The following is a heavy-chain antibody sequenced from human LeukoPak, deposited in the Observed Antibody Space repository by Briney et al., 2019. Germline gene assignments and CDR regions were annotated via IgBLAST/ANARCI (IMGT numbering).Heavy chain of an antibody. D-gene: IGHD1-26*01. CDR2: MNANNGGT. Sequence: ASEKVSCKASGYTFTGHYMHWVRQAPGQGLEWMGWMNANNGGTKYAQKFQGRVTMTRDTSISTAYMELSRLRSDDTAVYYCARGYALYSGRYIDFDYWGQGTLVTISS. CDR3: ARGYALYSGRYIDFDY. CDR1: GYTFTGHY. J-gene: IGHJ4*02. V-gene: IGHV1-2*02.